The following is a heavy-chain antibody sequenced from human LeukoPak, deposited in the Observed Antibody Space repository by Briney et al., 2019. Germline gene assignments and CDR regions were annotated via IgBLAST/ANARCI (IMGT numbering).Heavy chain of an antibody. Sequence: PGGSLRLSCAASGFTFSTYAMNWVRQAPGKGLEWVSYITDDSLTMYYTDSVKGRFSISRDNAKNSLYLQMNSLRAEDTAVYYCARDREQVYSGSYDDLHDAFDIWGQGTMVTVSS. J-gene: IGHJ3*02. CDR3: ARDREQVYSGSYDDLHDAFDI. V-gene: IGHV3-48*04. D-gene: IGHD1-26*01. CDR2: ITDDSLTM. CDR1: GFTFSTYA.